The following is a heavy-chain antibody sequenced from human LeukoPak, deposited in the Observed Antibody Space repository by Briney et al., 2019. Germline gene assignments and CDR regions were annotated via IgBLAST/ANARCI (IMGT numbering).Heavy chain of an antibody. CDR3: ARDRAIWFGELLSRYYYMDV. CDR2: FDPEDGET. J-gene: IGHJ6*03. V-gene: IGHV1-24*01. CDR1: GYTLTELS. D-gene: IGHD3-10*01. Sequence: ASVKVSCKVSGYTLTELSMHWVRQAPGKGLEWMGGFDPEDGETIYAQKFQGRVTMTRDMSTSTVYMELSSLRSEDTAVYYCARDRAIWFGELLSRYYYMDVWGKGTTVTVSS.